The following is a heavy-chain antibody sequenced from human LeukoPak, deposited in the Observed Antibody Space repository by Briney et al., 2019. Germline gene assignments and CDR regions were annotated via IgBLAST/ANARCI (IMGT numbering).Heavy chain of an antibody. CDR3: AGHPRSECGDYHFDY. CDR1: GGSISSSSYY. V-gene: IGHV4-39*01. D-gene: IGHD4-17*01. Sequence: SETLSLTCTVSGGSISSSSYYWGWIRQPPGKGLEWIGSIYYSGSTYYNPSLKSRVTISVDTSKNQFSLKLSSVTAADTAVYYCAGHPRSECGDYHFDYWGQGTLVTVSS. J-gene: IGHJ4*02. CDR2: IYYSGST.